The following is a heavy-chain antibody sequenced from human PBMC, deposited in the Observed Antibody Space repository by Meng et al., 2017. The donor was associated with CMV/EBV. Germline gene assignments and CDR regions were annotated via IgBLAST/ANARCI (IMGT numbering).Heavy chain of an antibody. J-gene: IGHJ5*02. CDR3: ARGSRRLPRFNWFDP. CDR1: GGSFSGYY. Sequence: QGQLRQAGAGLLKPSETLSLTCAVYGGSFSGYYWSWIRQPPGKGLEWIGEINHSGSTNYNPSLKSRVTISVDTSKNQFSLKLSSVTAADTAVYYCARGSRRLPRFNWFDPWGQGTLVTVSS. D-gene: IGHD3-3*01. CDR2: INHSGST. V-gene: IGHV4-34*01.